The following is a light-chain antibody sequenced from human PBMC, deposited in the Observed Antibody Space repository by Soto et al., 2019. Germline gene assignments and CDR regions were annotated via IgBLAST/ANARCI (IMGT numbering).Light chain of an antibody. V-gene: IGKV3-20*01. CDR2: DAS. CDR3: QQYGGSPRIT. CDR1: QSLTSSS. J-gene: IGKJ5*01. Sequence: EIVLTQSPGIMSLSPGERATLSCRASQSLTSSSLAWHQQKPGQAPRLLIYDASRRAAGIPDGFSASGSGTDFTLTISRVEPEDFAVYYCQQYGGSPRITFGQGTRLDIK.